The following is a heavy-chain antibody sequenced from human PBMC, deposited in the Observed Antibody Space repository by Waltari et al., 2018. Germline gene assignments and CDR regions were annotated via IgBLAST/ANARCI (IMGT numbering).Heavy chain of an antibody. CDR2: INPKSGDT. CDR3: ARGWDISARPLEN. J-gene: IGHJ4*02. V-gene: IGHV1-2*06. Sequence: QVQLVQSGAEVKKPGASVKVSCKASGSTFTDHFVHWVRQAPGQGLEWMARINPKSGDTKSAQKFQGRVTISSDTSTTTAYMELSSLTPDDTAVYYCARGWDISARPLENWGQGTLVTVSS. CDR1: GSTFTDHF. D-gene: IGHD6-6*01.